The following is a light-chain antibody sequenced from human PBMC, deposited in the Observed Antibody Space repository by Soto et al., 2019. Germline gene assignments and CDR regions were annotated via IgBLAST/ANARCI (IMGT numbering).Light chain of an antibody. CDR2: DAS. CDR1: QGVINY. J-gene: IGKJ5*01. V-gene: IGKV3-11*01. CDR3: QQRSNWPIS. Sequence: EIVLTQSPATLSLSPGERATLSCRASQGVINYLAWYQQKPGQAPRLLIYDASNRATGIPARFSGSGSGTDFTLTISSLEPEDFALYYCQQRSNWPISFGKGPRLEIK.